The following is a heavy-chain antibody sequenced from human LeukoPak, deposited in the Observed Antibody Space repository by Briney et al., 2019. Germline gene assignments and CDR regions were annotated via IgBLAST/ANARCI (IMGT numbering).Heavy chain of an antibody. J-gene: IGHJ5*02. V-gene: IGHV4-39*07. CDR3: ARGGYYGSGNDFRFDP. CDR1: GGSISSSNYY. D-gene: IGHD3-10*01. Sequence: PSETLSLTCTVSGGSISSSNYYWGWIRQPPGKGLECIGSVYYSGHTYHNPSPKSRITISVDTSKNQYSLMLSSVAAADAAIYYCARGGYYGSGNDFRFDPWGQGTLVTVSP. CDR2: VYYSGHT.